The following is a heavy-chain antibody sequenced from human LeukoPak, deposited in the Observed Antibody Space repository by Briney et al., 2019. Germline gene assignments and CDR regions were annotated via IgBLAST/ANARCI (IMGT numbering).Heavy chain of an antibody. D-gene: IGHD1-7*01. CDR1: GGSISSSSYY. Sequence: SETLSLTCTVSGGSISSSSYYWGGIRQPPGKGLEGIGSFYYSGSTYYNPSLKSRVTISVDTSKNQFSLKLSSVTAADTAVYYCTRQESLGTSGYDYWGQGTLVTVSS. J-gene: IGHJ4*02. CDR2: FYYSGST. CDR3: TRQESLGTSGYDY. V-gene: IGHV4-39*01.